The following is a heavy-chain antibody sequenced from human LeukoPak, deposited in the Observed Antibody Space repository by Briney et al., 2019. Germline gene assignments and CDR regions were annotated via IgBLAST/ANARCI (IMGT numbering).Heavy chain of an antibody. CDR1: GFTFSSYA. CDR3: ARADIVVVPAASDY. Sequence: GRSLRLSCAASGFTFSSYAMHWVRQAPGKGLEWVAVISYDGSNKYYADSVKGRFTISRDNSKNTLYLQMNSLRAEDTAVYYCARADIVVVPAASDYWGQGTLVTVSS. V-gene: IGHV3-30-3*01. J-gene: IGHJ4*02. CDR2: ISYDGSNK. D-gene: IGHD2-2*01.